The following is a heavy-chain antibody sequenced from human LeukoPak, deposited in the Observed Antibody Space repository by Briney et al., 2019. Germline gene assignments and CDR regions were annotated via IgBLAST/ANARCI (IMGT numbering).Heavy chain of an antibody. Sequence: PGGSLRLSCAASGFTFSSYWMSWVRQAPGKGLEWVANIKQDGSEKYYVDSVKGRFTISRDNAKNSLYLQMHNLRAEDTAVYYCARNPVAGMSWYFDLWGRGTQVTVSS. V-gene: IGHV3-7*01. CDR1: GFTFSSYW. D-gene: IGHD6-19*01. CDR3: ARNPVAGMSWYFDL. J-gene: IGHJ2*01. CDR2: IKQDGSEK.